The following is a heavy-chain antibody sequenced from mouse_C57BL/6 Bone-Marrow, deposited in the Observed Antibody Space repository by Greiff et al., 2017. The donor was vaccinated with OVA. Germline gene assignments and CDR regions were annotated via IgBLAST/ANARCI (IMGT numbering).Heavy chain of an antibody. CDR1: GYTFTDYY. V-gene: IGHV1-26*01. Sequence: VQLQQSGPELVKPGASVKISCKASGYTFTDYYMNWVKQSHGKSLEWIGDINPNNGGTSYNQKFKGKATLTVDKSSSTAYMELRSLTSEDSAVDYYARPDRLCGYFDVWGTGTTVTVSA. J-gene: IGHJ1*03. D-gene: IGHD1-1*02. CDR3: ARPDRLCGYFDV. CDR2: INPNNGGT.